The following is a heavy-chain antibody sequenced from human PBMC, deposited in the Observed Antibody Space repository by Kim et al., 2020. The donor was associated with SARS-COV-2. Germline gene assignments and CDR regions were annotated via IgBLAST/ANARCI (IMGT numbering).Heavy chain of an antibody. J-gene: IGHJ5*02. V-gene: IGHV3-33*05. CDR3: ARGEVMGA. CDR1: GFTVSSYG. D-gene: IGHD2-21*01. Sequence: GGSLRLSCAASGFTVSSYGMHWVRQAPGKGLEWVAVISYDGSNKYYADSVKGRFTISRDNSKNTLYLQMNSLRAEDTAVYYCARGEVMGAWGQGTLVTVS. CDR2: ISYDGSNK.